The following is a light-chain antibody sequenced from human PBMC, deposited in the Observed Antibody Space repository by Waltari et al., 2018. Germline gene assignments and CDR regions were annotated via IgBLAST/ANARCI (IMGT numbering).Light chain of an antibody. J-gene: IGKJ1*01. CDR3: QQYYSSPPAWT. V-gene: IGKV4-1*01. CDR2: WAS. Sequence: DIVMTQSPDSLAVSLGERATIKCKSSQSILDSSNKRNYLGWYQQKPVQPPKLLIYWASTREFGVPDRFSGSGSGTDFTLTINSLQPEDVAVYYCQQYYSSPPAWTFGQGTKVEIK. CDR1: QSILDSSNKRNY.